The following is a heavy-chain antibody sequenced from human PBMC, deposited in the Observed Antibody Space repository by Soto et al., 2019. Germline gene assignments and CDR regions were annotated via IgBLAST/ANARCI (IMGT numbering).Heavy chain of an antibody. D-gene: IGHD4-17*01. J-gene: IGHJ4*02. V-gene: IGHV4-34*01. CDR1: GGSFSGYY. Sequence: SETLSLTCAVYGGSFSGYYWSWIRQPPGKGLEWIGEINHSGSTNYNPSLESRVTISVDTSKNQFSLKLSSVTAADTAVYYCARGRRTAVTIDYWGQGTLVT. CDR3: ARGRRTAVTIDY. CDR2: INHSGST.